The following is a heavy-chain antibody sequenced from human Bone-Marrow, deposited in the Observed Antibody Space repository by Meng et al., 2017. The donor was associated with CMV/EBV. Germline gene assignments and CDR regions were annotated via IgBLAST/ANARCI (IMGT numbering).Heavy chain of an antibody. CDR2: IRYDGSNK. D-gene: IGHD2-2*01. V-gene: IGHV3-30*02. Sequence: GESLKISCGVSGFTFSSYWMSWVRQAPGKGLEWVAFIRYDGSNKYYADSVKGRFTISRDNSKNTLYLQMNSLRAEDTAVYYCAKGGIVVVPAADFDYWGQGTLVTVSS. CDR1: GFTFSSYW. CDR3: AKGGIVVVPAADFDY. J-gene: IGHJ4*02.